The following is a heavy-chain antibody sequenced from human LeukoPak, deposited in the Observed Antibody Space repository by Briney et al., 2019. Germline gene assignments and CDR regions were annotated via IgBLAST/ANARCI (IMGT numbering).Heavy chain of an antibody. V-gene: IGHV3-74*01. J-gene: IGHJ3*02. CDR1: GFTFSSYW. D-gene: IGHD3-10*01. CDR3: ASVKRGLLWFGELKNAFDI. CDR2: INSDGSST. Sequence: PGGSLRLSCAASGFTFSSYWMHWVRHAPGKGLVWVSRINSDGSSTNYADSVKGRFTISRDNAKNTLYLQMNSLRAEDTAVYYCASVKRGLLWFGELKNAFDIWGQGTMVTVSS.